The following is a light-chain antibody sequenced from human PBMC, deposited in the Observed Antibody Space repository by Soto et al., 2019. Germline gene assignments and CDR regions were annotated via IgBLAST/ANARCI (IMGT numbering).Light chain of an antibody. J-gene: IGLJ2*01. CDR3: SSYTSNTTLV. V-gene: IGLV2-14*01. Sequence: QSALTQPASVSGSPGQSITISCTGTSSDVGGYNYVSWYQHHPGKAPKLMIYEVSNRPSGVSNRFSGSKSGNTASLTISGLQAEDEADYYCSSYTSNTTLVFGGGTQLTVL. CDR1: SSDVGGYNY. CDR2: EVS.